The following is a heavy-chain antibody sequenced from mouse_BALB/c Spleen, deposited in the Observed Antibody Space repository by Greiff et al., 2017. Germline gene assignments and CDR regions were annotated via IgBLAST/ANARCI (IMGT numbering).Heavy chain of an antibody. D-gene: IGHD1-1*01. Sequence: EVQVVESGAELVKPGASVKLSCTASGFNIKDTYMHWVKQRPEQGLEWIGRIDPANGNTKYDPKFQGKATITADTSSNTAYLQLSSLTSEDTAVYYCARETTVNYYAMDYWGQGTSVTVSS. CDR3: ARETTVNYYAMDY. J-gene: IGHJ4*01. V-gene: IGHV14-3*02. CDR1: GFNIKDTY. CDR2: IDPANGNT.